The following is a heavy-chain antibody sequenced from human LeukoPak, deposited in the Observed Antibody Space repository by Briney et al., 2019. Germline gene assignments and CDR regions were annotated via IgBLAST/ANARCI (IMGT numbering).Heavy chain of an antibody. CDR2: IYYSGNT. CDR3: ARRDGFDAFDI. CDR1: GGSISSSSYY. Sequence: SETLSLTCTVSGGSISSSSYYWGWIRQPPGKGLEWIGNIYYSGNTYYSPSLKSRVTISIDTSKNQFSLKLSSVTAADTAVYNCARRDGFDAFDIWGQGTLVTVSS. D-gene: IGHD4-17*01. J-gene: IGHJ3*02. V-gene: IGHV4-39*01.